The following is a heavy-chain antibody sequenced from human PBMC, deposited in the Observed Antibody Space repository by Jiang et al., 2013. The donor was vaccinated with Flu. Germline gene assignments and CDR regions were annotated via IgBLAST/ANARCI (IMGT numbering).Heavy chain of an antibody. V-gene: IGHV4-59*01. J-gene: IGHJ5*02. CDR2: IYYSGST. Sequence: CTVSGGSISSYYWSWIRQPPGKGLEWIGYIYYSGSTNYNPSLKSRVTISVDTSKNQFSLKLSSVTAADTAVYYCARAGGYYYDSSASFDPWGQGTLVTVSS. CDR3: ARAGGYYYDSSASFDP. CDR1: GGSISSYY. D-gene: IGHD3-22*01.